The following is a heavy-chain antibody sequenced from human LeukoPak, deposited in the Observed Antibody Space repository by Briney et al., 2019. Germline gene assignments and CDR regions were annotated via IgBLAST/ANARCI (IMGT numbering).Heavy chain of an antibody. V-gene: IGHV1-2*02. CDR3: ARSGSGYYYPPYDY. J-gene: IGHJ4*02. Sequence: ASVKVSCKASGYTFTGYYMHWVRQAPGQGLEWMEWINPNSGDTNYAQKFQGRVTMTRDTSISTAYMELSRLRSDDTAVYYCARSGSGYYYPPYDYWGQGTLVTVSS. D-gene: IGHD3-22*01. CDR1: GYTFTGYY. CDR2: INPNSGDT.